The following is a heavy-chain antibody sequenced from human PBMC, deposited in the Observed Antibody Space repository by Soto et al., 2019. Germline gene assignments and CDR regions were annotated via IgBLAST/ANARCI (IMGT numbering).Heavy chain of an antibody. CDR2: ISWNSGSI. Sequence: GGSLRLSCAASGFTFDDYAMHWVRQAPGKGLEWVSGISWNSGSIGYADSVKGRFTISRDNAKNSLYLQMNSLRAEDTALYYCVKDRLAARPLPYYFDFWGQGTLVTVSS. D-gene: IGHD6-6*01. J-gene: IGHJ4*02. CDR1: GFTFDDYA. CDR3: VKDRLAARPLPYYFDF. V-gene: IGHV3-9*01.